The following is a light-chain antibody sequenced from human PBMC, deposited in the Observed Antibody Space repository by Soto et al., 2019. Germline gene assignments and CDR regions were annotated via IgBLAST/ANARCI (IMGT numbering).Light chain of an antibody. V-gene: IGKV3-20*01. J-gene: IGKJ1*01. CDR3: QQYDNWPWT. CDR2: DAS. Sequence: ETVLTQSPGTLSLSPGERATLSCRASQSVSSNYLAWYQQKPGQAPRLLIYDASNRATGIPARFSGSGSGTDFTLTISSLQSEDFAVYYCQQYDNWPWTFGQGTKVDIK. CDR1: QSVSSNY.